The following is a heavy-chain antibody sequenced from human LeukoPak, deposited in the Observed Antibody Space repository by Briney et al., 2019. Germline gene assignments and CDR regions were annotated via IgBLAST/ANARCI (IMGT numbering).Heavy chain of an antibody. J-gene: IGHJ4*02. V-gene: IGHV4-59*12. CDR2: ISNSGNT. CDR3: ARDMHYYDSSGYFFDY. CDR1: NASITSYY. D-gene: IGHD3-22*01. Sequence: SETLSLTCSVSNASITSYYWSWIRQSPGKGLEWIGYISNSGNTNYNPSLKSRVTISVDKSKNQFSLKLSSVTAADTAVYYCARDMHYYDSSGYFFDYWGQGTLVTVSS.